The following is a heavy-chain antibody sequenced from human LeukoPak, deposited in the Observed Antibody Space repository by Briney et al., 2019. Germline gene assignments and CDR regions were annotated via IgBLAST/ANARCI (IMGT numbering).Heavy chain of an antibody. D-gene: IGHD2/OR15-2a*01. Sequence: SETLSLTCSVSSGSISDYYGSWIRQPPGKGLEWIGYIYYSGSTNYNPSLKSRVTILVDMSKNQFSLKMSSVTAADTAVYYCARELKVGNTGYYFDYWGQGTLVTVSS. CDR2: IYYSGST. J-gene: IGHJ4*02. V-gene: IGHV4-59*01. CDR1: SGSISDYY. CDR3: ARELKVGNTGYYFDY.